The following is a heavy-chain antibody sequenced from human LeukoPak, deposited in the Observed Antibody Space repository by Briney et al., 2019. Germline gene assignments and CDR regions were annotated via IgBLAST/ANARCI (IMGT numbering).Heavy chain of an antibody. J-gene: IGHJ6*03. D-gene: IGHD1-1*01. CDR3: ARENVYYYYMDV. V-gene: IGHV4-59*01. Sequence: PSETLSLTCTVSGGSMSSYYSSWIRQPPGKGLEWIGYIYYSGSTNYNPSLKSRVTTSVDTSKNQFSLKLSSVTAADTAVYYCARENVYYYYMDVWGKGTTVTVSS. CDR1: GGSMSSYY. CDR2: IYYSGST.